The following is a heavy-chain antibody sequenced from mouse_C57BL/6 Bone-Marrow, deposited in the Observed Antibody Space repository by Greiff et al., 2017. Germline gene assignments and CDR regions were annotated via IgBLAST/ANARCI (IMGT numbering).Heavy chain of an antibody. CDR3: ARVGLFYYYGSSSYWPFAY. CDR2: IHPNSGST. CDR1: GYTFTSYW. D-gene: IGHD1-1*01. J-gene: IGHJ3*01. Sequence: QVQLQQPGAELVKPGASVKLSCKASGYTFTSYWMHWVKQRPGQGLEWIGMIHPNSGSTNYNEKFKSKATLTVDKSSSTAYMQLSILTSEDAAVYYCARVGLFYYYGSSSYWPFAYWDQGTLVTVSA. V-gene: IGHV1-64*01.